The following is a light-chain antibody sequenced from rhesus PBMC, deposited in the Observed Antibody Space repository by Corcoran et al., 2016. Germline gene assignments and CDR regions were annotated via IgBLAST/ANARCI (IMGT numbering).Light chain of an antibody. Sequence: DIQMTQSPSSLSASVGDRVTITCRASQGITNDLAWYQQKPGETPKLLIYEASSLQSGIPFRFSGSGSGTDFTLTISSLQSEDFATYYCQHYDSTPWTFGQGTKLDIK. J-gene: IGKJ1*01. V-gene: IGKV1-25*01. CDR2: EAS. CDR3: QHYDSTPWT. CDR1: QGITND.